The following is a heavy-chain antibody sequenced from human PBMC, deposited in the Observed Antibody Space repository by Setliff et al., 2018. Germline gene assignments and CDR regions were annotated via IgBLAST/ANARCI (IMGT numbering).Heavy chain of an antibody. V-gene: IGHV3-74*01. CDR1: GFTFSSYW. CDR3: AREGWDYYDSSGYLDY. D-gene: IGHD3-22*01. Sequence: GGSLRLSCAASGFTFSSYWMHWVRQAPGKGLVWVSRINSDGSSTSYADSVKGRFTISRDNAKNTLYLQMDGLRAEDTAVYYCAREGWDYYDSSGYLDYWGQGTLVTVSS. CDR2: INSDGSST. J-gene: IGHJ4*02.